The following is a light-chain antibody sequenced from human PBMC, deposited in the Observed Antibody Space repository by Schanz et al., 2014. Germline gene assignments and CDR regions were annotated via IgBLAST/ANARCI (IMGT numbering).Light chain of an antibody. CDR2: DVI. Sequence: QSALTQPASVSGSPGQSITITCTGTSSDVGTSNLLSWYQQYPGKAPKLLIYDVIKRPSGVSNRFSGSKSGNTASLTVSGLQAEDEADYYCISYAGSNNVVFGGGTKLTVL. J-gene: IGLJ2*01. CDR1: SSDVGTSNL. V-gene: IGLV2-14*02. CDR3: ISYAGSNNVV.